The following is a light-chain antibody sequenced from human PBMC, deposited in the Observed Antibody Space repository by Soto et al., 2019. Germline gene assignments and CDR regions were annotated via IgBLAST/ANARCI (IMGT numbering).Light chain of an antibody. J-gene: IGLJ3*02. CDR2: SNN. CDR1: SSNIGSNT. CDR3: AAWDDSLNGWV. V-gene: IGLV1-44*01. Sequence: QSVLTQPPLASGTPGQRVTIYCSGSSSNIGSNTVNWYQQLPGTAPKLLIYSNNQRPSGVPDRFSGSKSGTSASLAISGLQSEDEADYYCAAWDDSLNGWVFGGGTKLTVL.